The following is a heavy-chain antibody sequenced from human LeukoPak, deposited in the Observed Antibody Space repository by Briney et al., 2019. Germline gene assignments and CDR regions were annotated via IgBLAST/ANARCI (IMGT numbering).Heavy chain of an antibody. CDR3: ARDMYSSGYPHWFDP. J-gene: IGHJ5*02. V-gene: IGHV1-46*01. CDR2: INPSGGST. D-gene: IGHD6-19*01. Sequence: ASVKVSCKASGYTFTSYYMHWVRQAPGQGLEWMGIINPSGGSTSYAQKFQGRVTMTRDMSTSTVYMELSSLRSEDTAVYYCARDMYSSGYPHWFDPWGQGTLVTVSS. CDR1: GYTFTSYY.